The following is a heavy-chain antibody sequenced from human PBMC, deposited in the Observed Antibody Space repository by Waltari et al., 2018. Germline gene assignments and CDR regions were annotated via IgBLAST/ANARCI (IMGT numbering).Heavy chain of an antibody. D-gene: IGHD5-12*01. CDR3: VKYSGFDYFFDY. V-gene: IGHV3-30*18. Sequence: QFQLVESGGGGVQPGRSLRLSCAASGFIFGNCNMHWVRQTPGQGLQWVAAISHDGSNKDYADSVKSRFTVSRDNSNNTLYLQINSLRADDTGIYFCVKYSGFDYFFDYWGQGTLVTVSS. CDR1: GFIFGNCN. CDR2: ISHDGSNK. J-gene: IGHJ4*02.